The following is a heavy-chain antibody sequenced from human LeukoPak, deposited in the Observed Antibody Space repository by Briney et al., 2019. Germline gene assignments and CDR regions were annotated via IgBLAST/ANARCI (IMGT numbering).Heavy chain of an antibody. CDR2: INAKSGDT. CDR3: ARDELYNGYYSVKYHYNGMDV. V-gene: IGHV1-2*06. J-gene: IGHJ6*02. CDR1: GYTFTDYY. Sequence: ASVKVSCKASGYTFTDYYVHWVRQATGQGLEWMGRINAKSGDTNAAQRFQGRVTMTRVTSITTAYLELSRLRSDDTAVYYCARDELYNGYYSVKYHYNGMDVWGQGTTVTVSS. D-gene: IGHD3-3*01.